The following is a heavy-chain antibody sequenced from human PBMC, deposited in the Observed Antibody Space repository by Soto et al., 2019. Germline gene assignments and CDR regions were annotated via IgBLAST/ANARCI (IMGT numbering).Heavy chain of an antibody. CDR2: IYYSGST. V-gene: IGHV4-31*03. CDR3: ASTRCAYRVVDY. Sequence: PSETLSLTCTVSGGSISSGGYYWSWIRQHPGKGLEWIGYIYYSGSTYYNPSLKSRVTISVDTSKNQFSLKLSSVTAADTAVYYCASTRCAYRVVDYWGQGTLVTVSS. D-gene: IGHD3-10*01. J-gene: IGHJ4*02. CDR1: GGSISSGGYY.